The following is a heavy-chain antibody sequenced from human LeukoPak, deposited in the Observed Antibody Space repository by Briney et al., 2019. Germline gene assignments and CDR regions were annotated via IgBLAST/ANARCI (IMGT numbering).Heavy chain of an antibody. Sequence: PGGSLRLSCAASGFTFSSYWMHWVRQAPGKGLVWVSRINSDGSSTSYADSVKGRFTISRDNAKNTLYLQMNSLRAEDTAVYYCARVPYYYDSSGYYDYWGQGTLVTVSS. CDR3: ARVPYYYDSSGYYDY. V-gene: IGHV3-74*01. CDR1: GFTFSSYW. CDR2: INSDGSST. D-gene: IGHD3-22*01. J-gene: IGHJ4*02.